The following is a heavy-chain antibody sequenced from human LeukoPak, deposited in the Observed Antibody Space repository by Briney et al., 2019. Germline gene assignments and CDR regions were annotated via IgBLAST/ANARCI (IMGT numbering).Heavy chain of an antibody. D-gene: IGHD2-15*01. Sequence: ASVKVSCKASGGTFSSYAISWVRQAPGQGLEWMGRIIPIFGTANYAQKFQGRVTITTDESTGTAYMELSSLRSEDTAVYYCARVTFSVGGGSFGGFDPWGQGTLVTVSS. CDR2: IIPIFGTA. CDR1: GGTFSSYA. V-gene: IGHV1-69*05. CDR3: ARVTFSVGGGSFGGFDP. J-gene: IGHJ5*02.